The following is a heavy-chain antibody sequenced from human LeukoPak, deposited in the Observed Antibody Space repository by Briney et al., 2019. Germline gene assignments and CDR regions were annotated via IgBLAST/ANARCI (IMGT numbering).Heavy chain of an antibody. CDR3: ARDQAVRFYYDSSPFDY. D-gene: IGHD3-22*01. Sequence: GGSLRLSCAASGFTFSSYAMHWVRQAPGKGLEWVAVISYDGSNKYYADSVKGRFTISRDNSKNTLCLQMNSLRAEDTAVYYCARDQAVRFYYDSSPFDYWGQGTLVTVSS. V-gene: IGHV3-30*01. J-gene: IGHJ4*02. CDR2: ISYDGSNK. CDR1: GFTFSSYA.